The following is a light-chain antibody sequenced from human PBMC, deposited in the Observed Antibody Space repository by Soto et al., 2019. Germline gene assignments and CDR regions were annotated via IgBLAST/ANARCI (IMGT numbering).Light chain of an antibody. CDR3: QQYNNWPN. J-gene: IGKJ5*01. CDR2: GAS. Sequence: EIVMTHSPATLSVSPGEKATLSCRASQSVSSNLAWYQQKPGQAPRLLIYGASTRATVIPARFSGSGSGTEFTLTISSLQSEDFAVYYCQQYNNWPNFGQGTRWRLN. CDR1: QSVSSN. V-gene: IGKV3-15*01.